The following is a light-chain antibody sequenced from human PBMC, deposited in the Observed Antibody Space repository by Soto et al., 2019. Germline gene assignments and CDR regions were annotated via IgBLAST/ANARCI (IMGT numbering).Light chain of an antibody. J-gene: IGKJ1*01. CDR3: LQDYNYPWT. CDR2: AAS. CDR1: QGIRND. Sequence: IQMTPSPSSLSASVGDRVTITCRASQGIRNDLGWYQQKPGKAPKLLIYAASSLQSGVPSRFSGSGSGTDFTLTIRSLQTEDFATYYCLQDYNYPWTFGQGTKVDIK. V-gene: IGKV1-6*01.